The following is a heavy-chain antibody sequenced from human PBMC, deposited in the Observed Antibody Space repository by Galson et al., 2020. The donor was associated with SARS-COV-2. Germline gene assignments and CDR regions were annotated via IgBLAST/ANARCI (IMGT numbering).Heavy chain of an antibody. V-gene: IGHV3-33*01. Sequence: GGSLRLSCAASGFTFSSYGMHWVRQAPGKGLEWVAVIWYDGSNKYYADSVKGRFTISRDNSKNTLYLQMNSLRAEDTAVYYCARVRGPSYYGMDVWGQGTTVTVSS. D-gene: IGHD3-10*01. CDR2: IWYDGSNK. CDR3: ARVRGPSYYGMDV. CDR1: GFTFSSYG. J-gene: IGHJ6*02.